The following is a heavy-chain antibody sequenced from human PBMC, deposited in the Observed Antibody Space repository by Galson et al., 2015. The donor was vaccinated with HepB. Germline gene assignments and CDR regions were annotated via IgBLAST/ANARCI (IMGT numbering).Heavy chain of an antibody. J-gene: IGHJ4*02. V-gene: IGHV3-64D*06. Sequence: SLRLSCAASGFTFSSYAMHWVRQAPGKGLEYVSAISSNGGSTYYADSVKGRFTISRDNSKNTLYLQMSSLRAEDTAVYYCVKGYCSSTSCYPYFDYWGQGTLVTVSS. CDR1: GFTFSSYA. D-gene: IGHD2-2*01. CDR3: VKGYCSSTSCYPYFDY. CDR2: ISSNGGST.